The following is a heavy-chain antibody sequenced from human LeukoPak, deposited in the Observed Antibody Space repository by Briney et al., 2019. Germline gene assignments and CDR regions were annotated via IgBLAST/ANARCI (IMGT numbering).Heavy chain of an antibody. D-gene: IGHD6-13*01. J-gene: IGHJ3*02. V-gene: IGHV7-4-1*02. CDR3: ARVPVGYSSSACYAFDI. CDR1: GYTFTSYA. CDR2: INTNTGNP. Sequence: ASVKVSCKASGYTFTSYAMNWVRQAPGQGLEWMGWINTNTGNPTYAQGFTGRFVFSLDTSVSTAYLQISSLKAEDTAVYYCARVPVGYSSSACYAFDIWGQGTMVTVSS.